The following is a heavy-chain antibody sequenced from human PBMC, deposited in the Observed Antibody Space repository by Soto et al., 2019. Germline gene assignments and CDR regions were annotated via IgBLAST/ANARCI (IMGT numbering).Heavy chain of an antibody. CDR3: ASEFGDSSYLSFDY. D-gene: IGHD6-13*01. Sequence: GYTLTEVSMNWVRQAPGKGLEWVSYISSSSSTIYYADSVKGRFTISRDNAKNSLYLQMNSLRDEDTAVYYCASEFGDSSYLSFDYWGQGTLVTVSS. CDR2: ISSSSSTI. CDR1: GYTLTEVS. V-gene: IGHV3-48*02. J-gene: IGHJ4*02.